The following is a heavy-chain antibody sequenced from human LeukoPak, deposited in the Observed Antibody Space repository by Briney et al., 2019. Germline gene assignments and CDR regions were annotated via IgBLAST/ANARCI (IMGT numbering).Heavy chain of an antibody. J-gene: IGHJ4*02. D-gene: IGHD2-15*01. CDR1: GFTFSSSA. Sequence: GGSLELSCAASGFTFSSSAMSWVRQAPGKGLEWVSAISNNGGYTYYADSVQGRFTISRDNSRSTLCLQMNSLRAEDTAVYYCAKQLGYCSDGSCYFPYWGQGTLVTVSS. V-gene: IGHV3-23*01. CDR2: ISNNGGYT. CDR3: AKQLGYCSDGSCYFPY.